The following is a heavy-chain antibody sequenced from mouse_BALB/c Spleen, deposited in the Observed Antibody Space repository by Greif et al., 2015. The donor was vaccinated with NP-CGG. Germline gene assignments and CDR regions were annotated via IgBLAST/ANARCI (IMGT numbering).Heavy chain of an antibody. CDR1: GYTFTSYW. CDR3: ARRAQRFDC. D-gene: IGHD3-3*01. J-gene: IGHJ2*01. CDR2: INPSTGYT. Sequence: QVQLKESGAELAKPGASVKMSCKASGYTFTSYWMHWVKQRPGQGLEWIGYINPSTGYTEYNQKFKDKATLTADKSSSAAYMEVGGLASEDSAVYCWARRAQRFDCWGQGTALTVAS. V-gene: IGHV1-7*01.